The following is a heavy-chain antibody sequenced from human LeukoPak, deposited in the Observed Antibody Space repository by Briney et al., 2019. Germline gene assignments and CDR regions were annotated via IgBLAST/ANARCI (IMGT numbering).Heavy chain of an antibody. D-gene: IGHD6-13*01. CDR3: ARDDLQLVRRLGRNTEYYYYYYMDV. V-gene: IGHV4-39*02. J-gene: IGHJ6*03. CDR2: IYYSGST. CDR1: GGSIGSTNYY. Sequence: SETLSLTCTVSGGSIGSTNYYWGWIRQPPGKGLEWIANIYYSGSTYYNPSLKSRVTISVDTSKNQFSMQLNSVTPEDTAVYYCARDDLQLVRRLGRNTEYYYYYYMDVWGKGTTVTVSS.